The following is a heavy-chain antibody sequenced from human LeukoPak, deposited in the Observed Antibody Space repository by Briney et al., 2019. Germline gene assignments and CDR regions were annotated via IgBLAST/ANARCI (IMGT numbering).Heavy chain of an antibody. CDR2: ISYAGST. D-gene: IGHD2-2*01. CDR1: DDSISNSDYY. V-gene: IGHV4-39*01. CDR3: ARQDYQVLFGAFDA. J-gene: IGHJ3*01. Sequence: NASETLSLTCTVADDSISNSDYYWGWIRQPPGKGLEWIGSISYAGSTYYDPSLKSRVTISVDSSNNQFSLKLTSVTAADTALYYCARQDYQVLFGAFDAWGQGAVTVSS.